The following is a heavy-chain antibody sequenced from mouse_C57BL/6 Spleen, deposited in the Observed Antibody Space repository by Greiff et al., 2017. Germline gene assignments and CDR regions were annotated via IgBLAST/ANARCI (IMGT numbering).Heavy chain of an antibody. CDR3: ARPGITTEFDY. V-gene: IGHV5-17*01. CDR2: ISSGRSTI. J-gene: IGHJ2*01. Sequence: EVKLVESGGGLVKPGGSLKLSCAASGFTFSDYGMHWVRQAPEKGLEWVAYISSGRSTIYYADTVKGRFTISRDNAKNTLYLQMTSLRSEDTAMYYCARPGITTEFDYWGQGTTLTVSS. D-gene: IGHD1-1*01. CDR1: GFTFSDYG.